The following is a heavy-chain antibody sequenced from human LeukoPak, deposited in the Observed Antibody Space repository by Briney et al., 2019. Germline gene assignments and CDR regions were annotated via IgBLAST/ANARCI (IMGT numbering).Heavy chain of an antibody. D-gene: IGHD5-12*01. Sequence: PGGSLTLSCAASGFTFSSYAMHWVRQAPGKGLEWVAVVSNDESKKYYTDSVQGRFTISRDNSKNTLYLQMNSLRAEDTAVYYCARSEIRALAYSGYDNTYFHHWGQGTLVTVSS. CDR1: GFTFSSYA. V-gene: IGHV3-30*04. CDR2: VSNDESKK. J-gene: IGHJ1*01. CDR3: ARSEIRALAYSGYDNTYFHH.